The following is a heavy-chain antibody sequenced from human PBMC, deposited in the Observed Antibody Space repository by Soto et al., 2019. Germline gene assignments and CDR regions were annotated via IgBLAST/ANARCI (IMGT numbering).Heavy chain of an antibody. J-gene: IGHJ4*02. D-gene: IGHD1-26*01. CDR1: GGSISSGGYS. CDR2: IYHSGGT. CDR3: AREKVGATIGYY. Sequence: SETLSLTCAVSGGSISSGGYSWNWIRQPPGKGLEWIGYIYHSGGTLYNPSLKSRVTISVDTSKNQFSLRLSSVTAADTAVYYCAREKVGATIGYYWGQGTLVTVSS. V-gene: IGHV4-30-2*01.